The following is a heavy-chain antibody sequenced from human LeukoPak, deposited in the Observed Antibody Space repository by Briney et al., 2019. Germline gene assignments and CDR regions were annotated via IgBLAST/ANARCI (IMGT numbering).Heavy chain of an antibody. CDR1: GFTFSSYS. J-gene: IGHJ4*02. V-gene: IGHV3-7*01. D-gene: IGHD3-10*01. CDR3: AKEEWFRFDI. Sequence: GGSLRLSCAASGFTFSSYSMNWVRQAPGKGLERVAKINPHGSEKYYVDSVKGRFTISRDNAKNSVYVQMNSLRADDTAVYFCAKEEWFRFDIWGQGTSVTVSS. CDR2: INPHGSEK.